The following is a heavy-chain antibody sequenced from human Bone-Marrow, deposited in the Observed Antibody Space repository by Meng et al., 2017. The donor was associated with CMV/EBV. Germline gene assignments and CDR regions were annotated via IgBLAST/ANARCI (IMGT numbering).Heavy chain of an antibody. V-gene: IGHV3-30*02. CDR1: GFNFNTYG. CDR2: IQSDGTEK. J-gene: IGHJ6*02. D-gene: IGHD6-19*01. CDR3: AKDVVNSGWRENV. Sequence: GGSLRLSCTASGFNFNTYGMHWVRQTPGKGLEWVAFIQSDGTEKQYVDSVEGRFTISRDNSRNTLSLQMNSLRIEDTALYYCAKDVVNSGWRENVWGQRTTVTVSS.